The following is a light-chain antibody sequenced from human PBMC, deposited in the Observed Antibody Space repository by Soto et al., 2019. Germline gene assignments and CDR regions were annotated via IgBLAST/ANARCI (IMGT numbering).Light chain of an antibody. J-gene: IGKJ4*01. Sequence: DIQLTQSPSFLSASVGDIVTITCRASQGINNYLAWYQQKPGKAPNLLIYATSTLQSGVPSRFSGSGSGTEFTLTISSLQPEDFAAYYCQQVNSYPLTFGGGTKVDIK. CDR2: ATS. CDR1: QGINNY. CDR3: QQVNSYPLT. V-gene: IGKV1-9*01.